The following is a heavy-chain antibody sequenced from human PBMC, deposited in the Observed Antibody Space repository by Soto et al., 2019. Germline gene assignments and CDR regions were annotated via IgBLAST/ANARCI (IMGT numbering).Heavy chain of an antibody. CDR2: IYYSGST. CDR3: ARHPFNPSGSYYDSSGYPDY. V-gene: IGHV4-39*01. D-gene: IGHD3-22*01. Sequence: PSETLSLTCTVSGGSISTSTYYWGWIRQPPGKGLEWIGTIYYSGSTYYNPSLKSRVTISVDTSKNQFSLKLSSVTAADTAVYYCARHPFNPSGSYYDSSGYPDYWGQGTLVTVSS. J-gene: IGHJ4*02. CDR1: GGSISTSTYY.